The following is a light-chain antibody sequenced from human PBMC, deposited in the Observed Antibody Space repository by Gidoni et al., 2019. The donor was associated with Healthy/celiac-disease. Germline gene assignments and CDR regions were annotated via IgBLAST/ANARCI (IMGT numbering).Light chain of an antibody. V-gene: IGKV3-15*01. CDR1: QSVSRN. CDR2: GAY. CDR3: QQYNNWPPWT. Sequence: EIVMTQSPATLSVSPVERATISCRASQSVSRNLAWYQQKPGQAPRLLVYGAYTRATGIPARFSGSGSGTEFTLNISSLQSEDFAVYYCQQYNNWPPWTFGQGTKVEIK. J-gene: IGKJ1*01.